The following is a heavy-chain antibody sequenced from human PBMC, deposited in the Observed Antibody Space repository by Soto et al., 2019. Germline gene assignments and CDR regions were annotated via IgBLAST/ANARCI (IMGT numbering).Heavy chain of an antibody. Sequence: QVQLVQSGAEVKTPGSSVKVSCKASGVTFSRFAITWVRQAPGQRLEWMGRIYPLVGAADYAQRFQDRVTIPADKSTITAYMELNSLNSDDTAVYYCAREPPADAFDIWGQGTLVTVSS. CDR1: GVTFSRFA. CDR3: AREPPADAFDI. J-gene: IGHJ3*02. CDR2: IYPLVGAA. V-gene: IGHV1-69*08.